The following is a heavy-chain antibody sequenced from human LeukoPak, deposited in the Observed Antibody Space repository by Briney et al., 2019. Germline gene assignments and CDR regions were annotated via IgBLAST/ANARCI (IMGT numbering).Heavy chain of an antibody. CDR1: GFTFSSYG. J-gene: IGHJ4*02. V-gene: IGHV3-30*02. Sequence: GGSLRLSCAASGFTFSSYGMHWVRQAPGKGLEWVAFIRYDGSNKYYADSVKGRFTISRDNSKNTLYLQMNSLRAEDTAVYYCAKVAVRGVIINYFDYWGQGTLVTVSS. CDR2: IRYDGSNK. CDR3: AKVAVRGVIINYFDY. D-gene: IGHD3-10*01.